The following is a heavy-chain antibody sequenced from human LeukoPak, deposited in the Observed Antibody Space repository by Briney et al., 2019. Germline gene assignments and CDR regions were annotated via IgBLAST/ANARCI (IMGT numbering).Heavy chain of an antibody. V-gene: IGHV4-61*08. Sequence: PSETLSLPCTVSGASVGSAGYYWSWIRQPPGGGLEWIGYIYYISNTNYNPSLKSRVTMSVDPSKNQFSLKLNSVTAADTAVYYCARTQSQSGSYRYYFGYWGQGTLVTVSS. CDR1: GASVGSAGYY. CDR3: ARTQSQSGSYRYYFGY. CDR2: IYYISNT. J-gene: IGHJ4*02. D-gene: IGHD1-26*01.